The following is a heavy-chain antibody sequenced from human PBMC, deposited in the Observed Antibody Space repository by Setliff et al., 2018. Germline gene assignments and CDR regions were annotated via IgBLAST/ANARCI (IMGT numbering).Heavy chain of an antibody. CDR2: INHSGST. Sequence: SETLSLTRAVYGGSFSGYYWSWIRQPPGKGLERIGEINHSGSTNYNPSLKSRVTISVDTSKNQFSLKLSSVTAADTAVYYCARTPDGFLGDGYNLNTLGYFDSWGQGTLVTVSS. D-gene: IGHD3-3*01. CDR1: GGSFSGYY. V-gene: IGHV4-34*01. J-gene: IGHJ4*02. CDR3: ARTPDGFLGDGYNLNTLGYFDS.